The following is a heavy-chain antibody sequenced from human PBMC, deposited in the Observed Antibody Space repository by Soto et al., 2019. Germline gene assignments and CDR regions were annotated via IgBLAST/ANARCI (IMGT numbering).Heavy chain of an antibody. V-gene: IGHV3-11*06. J-gene: IGHJ4*02. CDR3: ARDPSFGALDY. D-gene: IGHD3-3*01. CDR1: GFTFSDYY. CDR2: ISGSGE. Sequence: SGFTFSDYYMSWIRQAPGKGLEWVSTISGSGENYVHSVKGRFTISRDNAKNSLYLQMNSLGIEDTGIYFCARDPSFGALDYWGQGIPVTVS.